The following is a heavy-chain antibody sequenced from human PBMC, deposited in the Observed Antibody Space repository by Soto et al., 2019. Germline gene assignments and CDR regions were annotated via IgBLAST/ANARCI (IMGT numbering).Heavy chain of an antibody. V-gene: IGHV3-7*03. CDR1: GFTFRNNW. Sequence: GGSLRLSCIGSGFTFRNNWTIWVRQAPGQGLEGVANIKADGSEKYYVDSVKGRFTISRDNAENSLYLQMNSLRAEDTDVYYCARARGVDYWGQGTQVTVSS. CDR2: IKADGSEK. CDR3: ARARGVDY. J-gene: IGHJ4*02.